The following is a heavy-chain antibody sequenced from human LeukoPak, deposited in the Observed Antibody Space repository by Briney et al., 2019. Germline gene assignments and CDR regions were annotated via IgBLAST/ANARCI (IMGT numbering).Heavy chain of an antibody. D-gene: IGHD3-10*01. CDR1: GGSISSYY. V-gene: IGHV4-59*08. CDR2: IYYSGST. J-gene: IGHJ4*02. CDR3: ARRGGGGVGPGSYWYFDY. Sequence: PSETLSLTCTVSGGSISSYYWSWIRQPPGKGLEWIGYIYYSGSTNYNPSLKSRVTISVDTSKNQFSLKLSSVTAADTAVYYCARRGGGGVGPGSYWYFDYWGQGTLVTVSS.